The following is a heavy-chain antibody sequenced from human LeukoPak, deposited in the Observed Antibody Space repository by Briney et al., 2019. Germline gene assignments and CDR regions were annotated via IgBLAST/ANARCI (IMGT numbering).Heavy chain of an antibody. D-gene: IGHD2-2*01. CDR2: TYYRSKWYN. Sequence: SQTLSLTCAISGDSVSSNSAAWNWIRQSPSRGLEWLGRTYYRSKWYNDYAVSVKSRITINPDTSKNQFSLQLNSVTPEDTAVYYCARGLSYCSSTSCYPLRFLEWLPHYYYGMDVWGQGTTVTVSS. V-gene: IGHV6-1*01. J-gene: IGHJ6*02. CDR1: GDSVSSNSAA. CDR3: ARGLSYCSSTSCYPLRFLEWLPHYYYGMDV.